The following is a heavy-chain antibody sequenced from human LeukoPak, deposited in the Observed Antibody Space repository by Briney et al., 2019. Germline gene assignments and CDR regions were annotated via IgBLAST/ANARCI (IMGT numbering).Heavy chain of an antibody. Sequence: GGSLRLSCAASGFTFSSYGMHWVRQAPGKGLEWVAFIRYDGSNKYYADSVKGRFTISRDNSKNTLYLQMNSLGAEDTAVYYCAKDGTYSSSSPAKNYYYYYYMDVWGKGTTVTISS. CDR3: AKDGTYSSSSPAKNYYYYYYMDV. CDR2: IRYDGSNK. CDR1: GFTFSSYG. J-gene: IGHJ6*03. V-gene: IGHV3-30*02. D-gene: IGHD6-13*01.